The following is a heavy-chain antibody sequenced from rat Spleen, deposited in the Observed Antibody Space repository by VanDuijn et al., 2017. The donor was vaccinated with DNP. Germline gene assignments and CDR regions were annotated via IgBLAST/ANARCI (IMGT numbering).Heavy chain of an antibody. Sequence: EVQLQESGPGLVKPSQSLSLTCSVTGYSITSNHKWTWIRKFPGNELEWMGYIDNAGSTNYNPSRKSRFSITRDTSKNQFFMQVTSVRNEDTATYYCAIQLGVFDYWGQGIMVIVSS. CDR1: GYSITSNHK. J-gene: IGHJ2*01. V-gene: IGHV3-3*01. D-gene: IGHD5-1*01. CDR3: AIQLGVFDY. CDR2: IDNAGST.